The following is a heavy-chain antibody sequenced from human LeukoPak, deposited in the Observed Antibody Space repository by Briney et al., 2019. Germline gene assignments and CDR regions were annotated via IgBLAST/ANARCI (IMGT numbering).Heavy chain of an antibody. Sequence: KPSETLSLTCAVSGYSISSGYYWGWIRQPPGQGLECIGSIHHGGSTYYNSSLKSRVTISVDTSKNQFSLKLSSVTAADTAMYYCARQDYYDFYFDYWGQGTLVTVPS. D-gene: IGHD3-22*01. CDR1: GYSISSGYY. V-gene: IGHV4-38-2*01. CDR2: IHHGGST. J-gene: IGHJ4*02. CDR3: ARQDYYDFYFDY.